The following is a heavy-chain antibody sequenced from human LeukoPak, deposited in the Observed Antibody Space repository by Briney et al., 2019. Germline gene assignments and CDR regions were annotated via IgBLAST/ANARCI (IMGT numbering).Heavy chain of an antibody. V-gene: IGHV4-59*01. CDR1: GHSISGYY. J-gene: IGHJ5*02. Sequence: SETLSLTCTVSGHSISGYYWSWIRQPPGKGLEWIGFIYYSGSTNYNPSLKSRVTISVDTSKNQFSLKLNSVTAADTAVYYCARATGGYWFDPWGQGTLVTVSS. D-gene: IGHD2-8*02. CDR3: ARATGGYWFDP. CDR2: IYYSGST.